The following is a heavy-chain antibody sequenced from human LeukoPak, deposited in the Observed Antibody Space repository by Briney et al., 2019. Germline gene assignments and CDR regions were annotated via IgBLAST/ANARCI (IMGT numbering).Heavy chain of an antibody. J-gene: IGHJ4*02. CDR2: ISGSGGST. V-gene: IGHV3-23*01. D-gene: IGHD2-21*02. CDR3: AKSFSGTAHFDY. Sequence: PGGSLRLSCAASGFTFSDYYMSWIRQAPGKGLEWVSYISGSGGSTYYADSVKGRFTISRDNSKNTLYLQMNSLRAEDTAVYYCAKSFSGTAHFDYWGQGTLVTVSS. CDR1: GFTFSDYY.